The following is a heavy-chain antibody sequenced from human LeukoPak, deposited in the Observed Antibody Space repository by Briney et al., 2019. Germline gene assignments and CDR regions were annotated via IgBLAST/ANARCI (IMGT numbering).Heavy chain of an antibody. CDR2: IYYSGST. CDR3: ARALRYYDILTDYYYYYYMDV. D-gene: IGHD3-9*01. Sequence: SETLSLTCTVSGGSISSSSYYWGWIRQPPGKGLEWIGSIYYSGSTYYNPSLKSRVTISVDTSKNQFSLKLSSVTAADTAVYYCARALRYYDILTDYYYYYYMDVWGKGSTVTVSS. V-gene: IGHV4-39*01. CDR1: GGSISSSSYY. J-gene: IGHJ6*03.